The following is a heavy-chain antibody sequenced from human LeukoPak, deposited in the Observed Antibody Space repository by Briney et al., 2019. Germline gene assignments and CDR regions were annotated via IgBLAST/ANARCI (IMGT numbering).Heavy chain of an antibody. CDR3: ARVFLIVAAGTVDY. J-gene: IGHJ4*02. CDR2: IKQDGSEK. Sequence: PGGSLRLSCAASGFTFSSYWMSWVRQAPGKGLEWVANIKQDGSEKYYVDSVKGRFTISRDNAKNSLYLQMNSLTVEDTAVYYCARVFLIVAAGTVDYWGQGTLVTVSS. D-gene: IGHD6-13*01. V-gene: IGHV3-7*04. CDR1: GFTFSSYW.